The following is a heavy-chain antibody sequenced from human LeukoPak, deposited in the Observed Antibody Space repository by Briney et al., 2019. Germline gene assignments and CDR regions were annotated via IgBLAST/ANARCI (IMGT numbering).Heavy chain of an antibody. J-gene: IGHJ5*02. V-gene: IGHV1-69*06. CDR1: GGTFSSYA. CDR2: IIPIFGTA. D-gene: IGHD2-21*02. CDR3: ARHECGGDCYYWFDP. Sequence: SVKVSCKASGGTFSSYAISWVRQAPGQGLEWMGGIIPIFGTANYAQKLQGRDTITADKSTSTAYMELSSLRSEDTAVYYCARHECGGDCYYWFDPWGQGTLVTVSS.